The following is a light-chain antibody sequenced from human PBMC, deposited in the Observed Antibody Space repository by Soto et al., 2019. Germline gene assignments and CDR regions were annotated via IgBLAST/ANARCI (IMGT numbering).Light chain of an antibody. CDR1: SSDVGGYNH. CDR2: DVN. J-gene: IGLJ3*02. V-gene: IGLV2-11*01. CDR3: QVWDSSRGV. Sequence: QSALTQPRSVSGSPGESVTISCTGSSSDVGGYNHVSWYQHHPGKAPKVMIYDVNKRTSGVPDRFSGSKSGNTASLIISGLQAEDEADYYCQVWDSSRGVFGGGTKLTVL.